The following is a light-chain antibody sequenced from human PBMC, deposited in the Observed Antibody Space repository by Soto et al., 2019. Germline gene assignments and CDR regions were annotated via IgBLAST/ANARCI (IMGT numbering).Light chain of an antibody. J-gene: IGKJ4*02. V-gene: IGKV3D-15*01. CDR3: QQYNSWPLT. CDR1: QSVDSSF. CDR2: DIF. Sequence: DIVLTKSPGTLYLSPGERATLSCRASQSVDSSFLGWYQQKPGQSPRLVIYDIFTRATGVPTRISGSGSGTEFTLTISSLQSEDFAVYYCQQYNSWPLTFGGGTKVEIK.